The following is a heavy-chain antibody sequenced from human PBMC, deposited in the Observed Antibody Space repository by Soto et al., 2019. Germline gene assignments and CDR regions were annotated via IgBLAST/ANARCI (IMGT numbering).Heavy chain of an antibody. CDR3: ARDQGYCSGGSCYVAGY. J-gene: IGHJ4*02. V-gene: IGHV3-74*01. D-gene: IGHD2-15*01. CDR2: INSDGSST. Sequence: EVQLVESGGGLVQPGGSLRLSCAASGFTISSYWMHWVRQAPGKGLVWVSRINSDGSSTGYADSVMGRFTISRDNAKNTLYLQMNSLRAEDTAVYYCARDQGYCSGGSCYVAGYWGQGTLVTVSS. CDR1: GFTISSYW.